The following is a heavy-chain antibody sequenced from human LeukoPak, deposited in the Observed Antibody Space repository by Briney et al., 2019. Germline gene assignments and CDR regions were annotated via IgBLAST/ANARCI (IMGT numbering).Heavy chain of an antibody. D-gene: IGHD3-22*01. J-gene: IGHJ6*02. V-gene: IGHV4-34*01. Sequence: SETLSLTCAVYGGSFSGYYWSWIRQPPGKGLEWIGEINHSGSTNYNPSLKSRVTISVDTSKNQISLKLSSVTAADTAVYYCARYPIVGNYGMDVWGQGTTVTVSS. CDR3: ARYPIVGNYGMDV. CDR2: INHSGST. CDR1: GGSFSGYY.